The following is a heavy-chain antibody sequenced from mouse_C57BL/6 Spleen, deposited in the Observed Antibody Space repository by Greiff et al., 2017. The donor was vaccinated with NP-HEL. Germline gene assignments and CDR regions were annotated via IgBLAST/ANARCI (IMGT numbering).Heavy chain of an antibody. V-gene: IGHV1-61*01. CDR1: GYTFTSYW. J-gene: IGHJ3*01. D-gene: IGHD3-2*02. CDR3: ARGSSGYAY. Sequence: VQLQQPGAELVRPGSSVKLSCKASGYTFTSYWMDWVKQRPGQGLEWIGNIYPSDSETHYNQKFKDKATLTVDKSSSTAYMQLSSLTSEDSAVYYCARGSSGYAYWGQGTLVTVSA. CDR2: IYPSDSET.